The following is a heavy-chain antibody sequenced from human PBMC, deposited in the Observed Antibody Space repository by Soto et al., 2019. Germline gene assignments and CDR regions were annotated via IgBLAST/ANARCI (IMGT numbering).Heavy chain of an antibody. D-gene: IGHD4-17*01. Sequence: TSETLSLTCTVSGGSISSGDYYWSWIRQPPGKGLEWIGYIYYSGSTYYNPSLKSRVTISVDTSKNQFSLKLSSVTAADTAVYYCARQVTTNIWFDPWGQGTLVTVSS. V-gene: IGHV4-30-4*01. J-gene: IGHJ5*02. CDR3: ARQVTTNIWFDP. CDR1: GGSISSGDYY. CDR2: IYYSGST.